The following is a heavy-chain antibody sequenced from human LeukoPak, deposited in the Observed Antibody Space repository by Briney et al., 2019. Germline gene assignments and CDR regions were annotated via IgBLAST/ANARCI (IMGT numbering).Heavy chain of an antibody. V-gene: IGHV4-34*01. Sequence: ETLSLTCAVYGGSFSGYYWSWIRQPPGKGLEWIGEINHSGSTNYNPSLKSRVTISVDTSKNQFSLKLSSVTAADTAVYYCARYSSSSSVYYWGQGTLVAVSS. J-gene: IGHJ4*02. D-gene: IGHD6-6*01. CDR3: ARYSSSSSVYY. CDR2: INHSGST. CDR1: GGSFSGYY.